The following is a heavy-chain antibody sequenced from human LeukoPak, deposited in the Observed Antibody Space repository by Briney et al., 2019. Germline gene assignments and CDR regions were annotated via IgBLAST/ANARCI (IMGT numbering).Heavy chain of an antibody. CDR1: GGSSSGYY. CDR3: ARPGVRYCSSTSCYYGY. Sequence: PSETLSLTCAVYGGSSSGYYWSWIRQPPGKGLEWIGEINHSGSTNYNPSLKSRVTISVDTSKNQFSLKLSSVTAADTAVYYCARPGVRYCSSTSCYYGYWGQGTLVTVSS. J-gene: IGHJ4*02. D-gene: IGHD2-2*01. CDR2: INHSGST. V-gene: IGHV4-34*01.